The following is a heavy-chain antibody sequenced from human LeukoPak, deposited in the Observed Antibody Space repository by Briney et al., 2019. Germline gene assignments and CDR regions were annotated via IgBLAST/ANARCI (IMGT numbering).Heavy chain of an antibody. CDR1: GGSISSDGYY. D-gene: IGHD6-19*01. CDR2: IYHSGST. J-gene: IGHJ6*03. V-gene: IGHV4-30-2*01. Sequence: SQTLSLTCTVSGGSISSDGYYWSWIRQPPGKGLEWIAYIYHSGSTYFNPSLKSRVTISVDRSKNQFSLKVSSVTAADTAVYYCARASQWLGPPIYYYYYYMDVWGKGTTVTVSS. CDR3: ARASQWLGPPIYYYYYYMDV.